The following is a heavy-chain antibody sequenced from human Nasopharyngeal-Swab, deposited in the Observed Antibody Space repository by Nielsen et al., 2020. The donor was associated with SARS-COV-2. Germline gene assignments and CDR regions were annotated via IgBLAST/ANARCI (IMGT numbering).Heavy chain of an antibody. CDR3: ARDRPVAGSPYFLH. CDR2: IRSKAYGGTT. Sequence: GESLKISCTASGFTFGDYAMSWFRQAPGKGLEWVGFIRSKAYGGTTEYAASVKGRFSISRDDSKSNAYLQMNSLKSEDTAVYYCARDRPVAGSPYFLHWGQGTLVTVSS. J-gene: IGHJ1*01. D-gene: IGHD6-19*01. V-gene: IGHV3-49*03. CDR1: GFTFGDYA.